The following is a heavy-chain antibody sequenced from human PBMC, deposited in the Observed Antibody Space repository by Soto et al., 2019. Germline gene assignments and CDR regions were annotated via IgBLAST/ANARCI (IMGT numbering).Heavy chain of an antibody. CDR1: GGSISSGNYY. D-gene: IGHD2-15*01. Sequence: QVQLQESGPGLVKPSQTLSLTCTVSGGSISSGNYYWSWIRQPPGKGLEWIGFISYSGSTYYSTSLKRRFTISVDTSKSQFSPNLSFVTAADTAVYYCATMGTPATGLYFFDYWGQGSLVTAS. V-gene: IGHV4-30-4*01. CDR3: ATMGTPATGLYFFDY. J-gene: IGHJ4*02. CDR2: ISYSGST.